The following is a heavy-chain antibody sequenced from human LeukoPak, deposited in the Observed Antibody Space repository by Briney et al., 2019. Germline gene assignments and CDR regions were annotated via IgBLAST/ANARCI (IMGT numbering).Heavy chain of an antibody. CDR3: ARAGYSYGYEDYYYYGMDV. D-gene: IGHD5-18*01. CDR2: IDTNTGNP. CDR1: GYTFTSYA. J-gene: IGHJ6*02. Sequence: ASVKVSCKASGYTFTSYAMNWVRQAPGQGLEWMGWIDTNTGNPTYAQGFTGRFVFSLDTSVSTAYLQISSLKAEDTAVYYCARAGYSYGYEDYYYYGMDVWGQGTTVTVSS. V-gene: IGHV7-4-1*02.